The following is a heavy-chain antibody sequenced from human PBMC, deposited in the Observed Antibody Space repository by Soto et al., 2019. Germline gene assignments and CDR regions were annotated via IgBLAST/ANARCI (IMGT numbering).Heavy chain of an antibody. D-gene: IGHD2-2*01. CDR1: GGTFSSYA. V-gene: IGHV1-69*01. Sequence: QVQLVQSGAEVKKPGSSVKVSCKASGGTFSSYAISWVRQAPGQGLEWMGWIIPISGTANYAQKFQGRVTITADESTNMELSSLRSEDTAVYYCARSQGSSTSLEIYYYYYYGMDVWGQGTTVTVSS. J-gene: IGHJ6*02. CDR3: ARSQGSSTSLEIYYYYYYGMDV. CDR2: IIPISGTA.